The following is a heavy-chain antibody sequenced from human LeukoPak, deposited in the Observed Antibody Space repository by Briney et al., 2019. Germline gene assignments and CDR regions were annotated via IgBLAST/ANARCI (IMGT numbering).Heavy chain of an antibody. D-gene: IGHD5-18*01. CDR2: IKQDGSEK. J-gene: IGHJ6*03. Sequence: GGSLRLSCAASGFTFSSYWMSWVRQAPGKGLEWAANIKQDGSEKYYVDSVKGRFTISRDNAKNSLYLQMNSLRAEDTAVYYCARVARGYSYGLSYYYMDVWGKGTTVTVSS. CDR1: GFTFSSYW. V-gene: IGHV3-7*01. CDR3: ARVARGYSYGLSYYYMDV.